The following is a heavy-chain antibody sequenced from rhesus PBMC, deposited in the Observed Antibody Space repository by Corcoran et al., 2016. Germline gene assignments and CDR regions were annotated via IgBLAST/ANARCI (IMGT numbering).Heavy chain of an antibody. CDR1: GGSFSSNY. CDR2: ISGSGRYT. V-gene: IGHV4-173*01. J-gene: IGHJ5-1*01. Sequence: QLQLQESGPGLVRPSETLSLTCAVSGGSFSSNYWSWIRQPPGKGLEGIGGISGSGRYTDYNPSLKSRVTFSTDTSKNQFSLKVTSVTAADTAVYYGARDCSGGVCHNFRFDVWGPGVLVTVSS. D-gene: IGHD2-39*02. CDR3: ARDCSGGVCHNFRFDV.